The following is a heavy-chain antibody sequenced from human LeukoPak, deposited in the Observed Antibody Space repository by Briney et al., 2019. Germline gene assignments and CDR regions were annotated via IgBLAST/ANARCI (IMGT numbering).Heavy chain of an antibody. Sequence: SETLSLTCTVSGVSISSYYWSWIRQPPGKGLEWIGYIYYSGSTNYNPSLKSRVTISVDTSKNQFSLKLSSVTAADTAVYYCARFTSYYDSSGYYWHPLYYFDYWGQGTLVTVSS. V-gene: IGHV4-59*01. J-gene: IGHJ4*02. CDR3: ARFTSYYDSSGYYWHPLYYFDY. CDR2: IYYSGST. D-gene: IGHD3-22*01. CDR1: GVSISSYY.